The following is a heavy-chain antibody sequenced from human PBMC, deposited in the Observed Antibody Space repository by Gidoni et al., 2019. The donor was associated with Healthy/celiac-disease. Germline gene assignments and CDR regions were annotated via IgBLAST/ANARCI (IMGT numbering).Heavy chain of an antibody. CDR2: IYGDCST. D-gene: IGHD5-18*01. CDR1: GFTVSSNY. Sequence: EVQLVESGGGLVLLGGSVRLSCASSGFTVSSNYMRWVRQAPGTGLECVTVIYGDCSTYYADTVKDRFNISRHNSKNTLYLQMNSVRAEDTAVYYCASERSYGLDYWGQGTLVTVSS. J-gene: IGHJ4*02. CDR3: ASERSYGLDY. V-gene: IGHV3-53*04.